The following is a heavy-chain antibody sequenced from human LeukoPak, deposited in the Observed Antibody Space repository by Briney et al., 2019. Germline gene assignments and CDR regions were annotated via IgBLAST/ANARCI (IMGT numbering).Heavy chain of an antibody. D-gene: IGHD3-22*01. Sequence: PSETLSLTCTVSGGSISSYYWSCIRQPPGKGLEWIGYIYYSGSTNYNPSLKSRVTISVDTSKNQFSLKLSSVTAADTAVYYCARDMGSGYDYWGQGTLVTVSS. V-gene: IGHV4-59*01. CDR2: IYYSGST. J-gene: IGHJ4*02. CDR1: GGSISSYY. CDR3: ARDMGSGYDY.